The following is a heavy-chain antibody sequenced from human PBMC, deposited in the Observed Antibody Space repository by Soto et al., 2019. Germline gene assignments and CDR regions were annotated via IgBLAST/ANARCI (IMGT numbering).Heavy chain of an antibody. Sequence: SETLSLTCTVSGGSISNYYWSWIRQPPGKGLEWIGYIYSSGSTHYNPSLQSRVTISIDTSKNQVSLKVNSVTAADTAVYYCARDHPHSYGVYYFDYWGQRTPVTVSS. V-gene: IGHV4-59*01. CDR3: ARDHPHSYGVYYFDY. CDR1: GGSISNYY. D-gene: IGHD5-18*01. CDR2: IYSSGST. J-gene: IGHJ4*02.